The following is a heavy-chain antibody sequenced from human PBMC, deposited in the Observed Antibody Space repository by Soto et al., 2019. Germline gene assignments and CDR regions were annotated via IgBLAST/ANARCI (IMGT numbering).Heavy chain of an antibody. CDR3: ARAPSYCSGGSCYSGYYFDY. Sequence: GGSLRLSCAASGFTFSSYFMHWVRQAPGKGLEWVAVIWYDGSNKYYADSVKGRFTISRDNSKNTLYLQMNSLRAEDTAVYYCARAPSYCSGGSCYSGYYFDYWGQGTLVTVSS. CDR1: GFTFSSYF. V-gene: IGHV3-33*01. J-gene: IGHJ4*02. CDR2: IWYDGSNK. D-gene: IGHD2-15*01.